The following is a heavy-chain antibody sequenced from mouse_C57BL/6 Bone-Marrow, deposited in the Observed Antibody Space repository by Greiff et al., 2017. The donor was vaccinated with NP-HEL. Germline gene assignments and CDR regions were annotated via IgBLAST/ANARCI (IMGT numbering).Heavy chain of an antibody. CDR2: IHPNSGST. J-gene: IGHJ4*01. D-gene: IGHD1-1*01. CDR1: GYTFTSYW. CDR3: ARSGTTVVAYYYAMDY. V-gene: IGHV1-64*01. Sequence: QVQLQQPGAELVKPGASVKLSCKASGYTFTSYWMHWVKQRPGQGLEWIGMIHPNSGSTNYNEKFKSKATLTVDNSSSTAYMQLSSLTSEDSAVYYCARSGTTVVAYYYAMDYWGQGTSVTVSS.